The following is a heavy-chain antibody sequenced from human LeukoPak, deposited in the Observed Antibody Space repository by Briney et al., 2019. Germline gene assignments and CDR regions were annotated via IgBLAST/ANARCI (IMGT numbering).Heavy chain of an antibody. CDR2: IFPGDSNT. CDR1: GYSFTSYW. J-gene: IGHJ4*02. Sequence: GESLKISCKGSGYSFTSYWIAWVRQMPGIGLEWMGIIFPGDSNTRYRPSFQGQVTISVDKSIATAYLQWNSLRASDTAMYYCAKLSYDSSGFKGRHFDYWGQGTLVTVSS. D-gene: IGHD3-22*01. V-gene: IGHV5-51*01. CDR3: AKLSYDSSGFKGRHFDY.